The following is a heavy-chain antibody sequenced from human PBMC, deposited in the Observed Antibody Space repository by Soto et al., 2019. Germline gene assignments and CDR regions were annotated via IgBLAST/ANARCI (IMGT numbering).Heavy chain of an antibody. CDR2: IYQRGST. CDR3: ARDNSGCSNSDCYLSGWFDP. CDR1: GGSIRSGAYS. Sequence: QLQLRESGAGLVKPSETLSLTCTVSGGSIRSGAYSWTWIRQSPGMGLEWLGCIYQRGSTYYSPSLKRRVSISIDKSKNQWSQNLRSVTAADTAVYYCARDNSGCSNSDCYLSGWFDPWGQGTLVTVSS. J-gene: IGHJ5*02. D-gene: IGHD2-2*01. V-gene: IGHV4-30-2*06.